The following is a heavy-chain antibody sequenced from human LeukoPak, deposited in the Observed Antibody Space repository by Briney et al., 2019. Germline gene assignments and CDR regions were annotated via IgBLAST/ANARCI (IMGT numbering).Heavy chain of an antibody. CDR3: ARRMVVAAATGAFDI. J-gene: IGHJ3*02. D-gene: IGHD2-2*01. CDR1: GGSISSYY. CDR2: IYTSGST. V-gene: IGHV4-4*09. Sequence: SETLSLTCTVSGGSISSYYWSWIRQPPGKGLEWIGYIYTSGSTNYNPSLKSRVTISVDTSKNQFSLKLSSVTAADTAVYYCARRMVVAAATGAFDIWGQGTMVTVSS.